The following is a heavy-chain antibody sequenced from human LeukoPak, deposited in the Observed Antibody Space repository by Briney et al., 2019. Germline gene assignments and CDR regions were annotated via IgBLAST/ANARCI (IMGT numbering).Heavy chain of an antibody. CDR2: IYHSGST. J-gene: IGHJ4*02. CDR1: GGSISSGGYS. CDR3: ARAFGRLVPYYFDY. Sequence: SETLSLTCAVSGGSISSGGYSWSWIRQPPGKGLEWIGYIYHSGSTYYNPSLKSRVTISVDRSKNQFSLKLSSVTAADTAVYYCARAFGRLVPYYFDYWGQGTLATVSS. D-gene: IGHD3-16*01. V-gene: IGHV4-30-2*01.